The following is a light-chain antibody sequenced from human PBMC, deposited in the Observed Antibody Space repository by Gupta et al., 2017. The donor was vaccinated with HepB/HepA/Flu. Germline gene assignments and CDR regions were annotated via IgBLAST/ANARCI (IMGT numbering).Light chain of an antibody. V-gene: IGLV2-23*02. J-gene: IGLJ2*01. Sequence: QSALTQTSSVSGSPGQSIAISCTGSNFDIGTYNLVSWYQQHPDTAPKLIIYEINKGPAGISNRFSGSKSGYTASLTISGLQAEDEADYFCSSYTVNRILIFGGGTKLTVL. CDR1: NFDIGTYNL. CDR3: SSYTVNRILI. CDR2: EIN.